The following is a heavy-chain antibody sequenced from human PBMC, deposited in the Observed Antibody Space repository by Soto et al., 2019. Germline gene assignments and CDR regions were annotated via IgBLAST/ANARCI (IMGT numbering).Heavy chain of an antibody. D-gene: IGHD3-3*01. Sequence: QVQLQESGPGLVKPSETLSLTCTVSGGSFKSGSYSWSWIRQPPGKGLEWIGYVYNTGSTSYNPSLTSRSSLSMDTSKNQFSLNLASVTAADTAVYFFARDFAYFDSWGQGTLVTVSS. V-gene: IGHV4-61*01. CDR2: VYNTGST. CDR3: ARDFAYFDS. CDR1: GGSFKSGSYS. J-gene: IGHJ4*02.